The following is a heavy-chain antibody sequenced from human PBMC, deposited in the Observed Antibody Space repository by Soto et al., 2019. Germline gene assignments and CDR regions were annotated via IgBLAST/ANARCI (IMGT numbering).Heavy chain of an antibody. D-gene: IGHD2-21*02. CDR1: GFTFSSYG. V-gene: IGHV3-33*01. CDR2: IWYDGSNK. CDR3: ARGGVGLLFGSPTN. J-gene: IGHJ4*02. Sequence: GGSLRLSCAASGFTFSSYGMHWVRQAPGKGLEWVAVIWYDGSNKYYADSVKGRFTISRDNSKNTLYLQMNSLRAEDTAVYYCARGGVGLLFGSPTNWGQGTLVTVSS.